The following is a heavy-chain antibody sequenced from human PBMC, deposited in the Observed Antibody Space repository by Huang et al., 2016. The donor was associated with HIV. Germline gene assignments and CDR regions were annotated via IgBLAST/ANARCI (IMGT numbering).Heavy chain of an antibody. V-gene: IGHV1-18*01. D-gene: IGHD3-22*01. J-gene: IGHJ3*01. CDR3: ARDTYYTDIWKRNDGSFL. CDR2: IGSDSRDT. Sequence: QLVQSGGEVKQPGASVRVSCKASGYDFGSYGMSWVRQAPGQGLEWLGWIGSDSRDTRTAQKVQGRVTMTTDRSATTTYMELRSLRYDDTAVYYCARDTYYTDIWKRNDGSFLWGQGTMITVYS. CDR1: GYDFGSYG.